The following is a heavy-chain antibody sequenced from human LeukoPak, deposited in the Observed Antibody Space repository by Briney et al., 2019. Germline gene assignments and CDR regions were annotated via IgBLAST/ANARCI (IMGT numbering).Heavy chain of an antibody. D-gene: IGHD3-10*01. CDR1: GGTFSSYE. CDR2: IIPMFGTA. V-gene: IGHV1-69*06. J-gene: IGHJ6*03. CDR3: ARRQRTITMVRGVIGYYYYMDV. Sequence: ASVKVSCKASGGTFSSYEISWVRQAPGQGLEWMGGIIPMFGTAKYAQKFQGRVTITADKSTSTAYMELSSLRSEDTAVYYCARRQRTITMVRGVIGYYYYMDVWGKGTTVTVSS.